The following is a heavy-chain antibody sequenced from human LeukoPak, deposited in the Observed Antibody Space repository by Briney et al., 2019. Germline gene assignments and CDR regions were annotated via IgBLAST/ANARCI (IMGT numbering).Heavy chain of an antibody. CDR1: RFTFRNYE. CDR2: ISTSGTTI. Sequence: PGGSLRLSCTASRFTFRNYEMNWVRQAPGKGLEWISYISTSGTTIYYADSVKGRFTISRDNARNSLFLQMNSLRAEDTAVYYCARTMLFDIWGQGTMITVSS. CDR3: ARTMLFDI. J-gene: IGHJ3*02. V-gene: IGHV3-48*03. D-gene: IGHD2-8*01.